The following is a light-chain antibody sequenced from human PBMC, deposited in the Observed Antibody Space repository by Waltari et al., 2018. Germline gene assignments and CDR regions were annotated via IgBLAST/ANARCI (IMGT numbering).Light chain of an antibody. CDR1: QRLSSTY. V-gene: IGKV3-20*01. J-gene: IGKJ2*01. Sequence: EIVLTQSPGTRSLSPGERATLSCRASQRLSSTYLAWYQQKPGQAPRLLIYGASSRATGIPDRFSGSGSGTDFTLSISRLEPEDSAVYYCQQYGRSPYTFGQGTKLEIK. CDR3: QQYGRSPYT. CDR2: GAS.